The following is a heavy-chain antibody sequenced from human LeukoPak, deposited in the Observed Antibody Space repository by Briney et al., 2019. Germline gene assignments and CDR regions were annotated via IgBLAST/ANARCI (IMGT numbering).Heavy chain of an antibody. D-gene: IGHD4-11*01. J-gene: IGHJ6*03. CDR2: VSDGGRT. V-gene: IGHV4-59*08. Sequence: SETLSLTCSVSGGSITSYYWSWIRQPPGKGLEWIGHVSDGGRTNYSPSLRSRVSISVDTSKNQFSLKLNSVTAADTAVYYCARHRGDNSNPRYYFYYMDVWGKGTTVTVSS. CDR1: GGSITSYY. CDR3: ARHRGDNSNPRYYFYYMDV.